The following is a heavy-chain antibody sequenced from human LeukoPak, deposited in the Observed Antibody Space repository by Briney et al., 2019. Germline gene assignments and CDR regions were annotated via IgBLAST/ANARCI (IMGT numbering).Heavy chain of an antibody. J-gene: IGHJ6*02. CDR3: ARGGYGTLFRYYYGMDV. V-gene: IGHV3-7*01. Sequence: PGRSLRLSCAASGFSFSSSWMSWVRQAPGKGLEWVANIKQDGSEKYYVDSVKGRFTISRDNAKNSLYLQMNSLRAEDTAVYYCARGGYGTLFRYYYGMDVWGQGTTVTVSS. D-gene: IGHD5-12*01. CDR2: IKQDGSEK. CDR1: GFSFSSSW.